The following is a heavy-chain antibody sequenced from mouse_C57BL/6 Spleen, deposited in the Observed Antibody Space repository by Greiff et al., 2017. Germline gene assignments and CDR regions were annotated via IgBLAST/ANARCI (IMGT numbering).Heavy chain of an antibody. CDR3: AKEGYGSSYWYFDV. CDR1: GFTFSDYG. J-gene: IGHJ1*03. Sequence: EVKLVESGGGLVKPGGSLKLSCAASGFTFSDYGMHWVRQAPEKGLEWVAYISSGSSTIYYADTVKGRFTISRDNAKNTLFLQMTSLRSEDTAMDYCAKEGYGSSYWYFDVWGTGTTVTVSS. CDR2: ISSGSSTI. V-gene: IGHV5-17*01. D-gene: IGHD1-1*01.